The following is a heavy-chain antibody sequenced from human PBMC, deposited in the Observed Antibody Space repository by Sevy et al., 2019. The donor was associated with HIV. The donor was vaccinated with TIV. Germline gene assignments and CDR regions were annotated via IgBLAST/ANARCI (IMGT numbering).Heavy chain of an antibody. CDR3: AKHIAYCGGDCYPPLYYFDY. D-gene: IGHD2-21*02. J-gene: IGHJ4*02. Sequence: GESLKISCAASGFTFSNYGMSWVRQAPGKGLEWVSAISGSGYSTYYADSVKGRFTISRDKSKKTQYLQINSLRAGDTAVYYCAKHIAYCGGDCYPPLYYFDYWGQGPLVTVSS. CDR2: ISGSGYST. CDR1: GFTFSNYG. V-gene: IGHV3-23*01.